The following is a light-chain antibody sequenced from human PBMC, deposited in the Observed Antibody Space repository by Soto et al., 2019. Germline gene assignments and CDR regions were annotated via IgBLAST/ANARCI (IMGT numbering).Light chain of an antibody. CDR2: EVN. CDR3: SSYAGRNSLV. Sequence: QSVLTQPPSASGSPGQSVTISCTGSSSDVGGYNYVSWYQHHPGKAPKLMIYEVNKRPSGVPDRFSGSKSGNTASLTVSGLQAEDEADYYCSSYAGRNSLVFGGGTKLTVL. CDR1: SSDVGGYNY. V-gene: IGLV2-8*01. J-gene: IGLJ2*01.